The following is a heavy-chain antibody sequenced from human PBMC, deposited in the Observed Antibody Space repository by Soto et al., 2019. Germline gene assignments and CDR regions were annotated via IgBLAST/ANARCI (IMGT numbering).Heavy chain of an antibody. Sequence: GGSLRLSCAASGFTFNNYGMHWVRQAPGKGLEWVAVIWKDGNGYYYANSVKGRFTISRDNSKNTLYLQMSSLRAEDTAVYYCAKVGYCSSTSCYDTKGDYYYYMDVWGKGTTVTVSS. CDR2: IWKDGNGY. D-gene: IGHD2-2*01. V-gene: IGHV3-33*06. CDR1: GFTFNNYG. CDR3: AKVGYCSSTSCYDTKGDYYYYMDV. J-gene: IGHJ6*03.